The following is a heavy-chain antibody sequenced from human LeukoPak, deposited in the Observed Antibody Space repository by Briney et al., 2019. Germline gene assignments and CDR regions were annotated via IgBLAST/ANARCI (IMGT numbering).Heavy chain of an antibody. Sequence: GGSLRLSCATSGFTVSSNYMSWVRQAPGKGLEWVSVIYSGGSTYYADSVKGRFTISRDNSKNTLYLQMNSLRAEDTAVYYCAKEQWLGLFDYWGQGTLVTVSS. CDR1: GFTVSSNY. D-gene: IGHD6-19*01. CDR2: IYSGGST. CDR3: AKEQWLGLFDY. V-gene: IGHV3-53*01. J-gene: IGHJ4*02.